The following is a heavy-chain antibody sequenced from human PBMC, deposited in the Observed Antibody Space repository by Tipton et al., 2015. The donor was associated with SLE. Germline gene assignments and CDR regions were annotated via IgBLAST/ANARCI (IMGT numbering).Heavy chain of an antibody. CDR2: IYYSGST. D-gene: IGHD3-10*01. CDR3: ARHGLWFGEFPFDY. Sequence: TLSLTCTVSGGSISSYFWSWIRQPPGKGLEWIGYIYYSGSTNYNPSPKSRVTISVDTSKNQFSLKLSSVTAADTAVYYCARHGLWFGEFPFDYWGQGTLVTVSS. J-gene: IGHJ4*02. CDR1: GGSISSYF. V-gene: IGHV4-59*01.